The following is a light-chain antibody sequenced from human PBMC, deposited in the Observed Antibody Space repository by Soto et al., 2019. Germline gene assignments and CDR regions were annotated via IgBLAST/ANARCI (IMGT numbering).Light chain of an antibody. Sequence: QSVLTQPPSASGTPGQSVTISCSGSTSNIGSNSVHWYQHLPGMSPKLLIYNNNHRPSGVPERFSASKSGTAASLAISGLQSDDESDYYCTAWDDSLTALVFGGGTKLTVL. J-gene: IGLJ3*02. CDR1: TSNIGSNS. CDR2: NNN. CDR3: TAWDDSLTALV. V-gene: IGLV1-44*01.